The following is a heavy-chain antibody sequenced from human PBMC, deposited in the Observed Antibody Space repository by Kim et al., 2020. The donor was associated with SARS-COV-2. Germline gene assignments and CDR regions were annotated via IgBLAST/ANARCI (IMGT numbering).Heavy chain of an antibody. D-gene: IGHD4-17*01. CDR3: ARLTVTTSRSNWFDP. J-gene: IGHJ5*02. Sequence: SETLSLTCTVSGGSISSYYWSWIRQPPGKGLEWIGYIYYSGSTNYNPSLKSRVTISVDTSKNQFSLKLSSVTAADTAVYYCARLTVTTSRSNWFDPWGQGTLVTVSS. CDR1: GGSISSYY. CDR2: IYYSGST. V-gene: IGHV4-59*08.